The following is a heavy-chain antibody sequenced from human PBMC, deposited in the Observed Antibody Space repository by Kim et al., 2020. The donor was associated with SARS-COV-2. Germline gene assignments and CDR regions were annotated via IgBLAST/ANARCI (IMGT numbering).Heavy chain of an antibody. J-gene: IGHJ4*02. Sequence: SETLSLTCTVSGDSISHFFWSWIRQAPGKGLEWIGYMYNSGRTDYNPSLKSRVTISVDTSKNQFSLKLRYVTAADTAIYYCARDVAALDVWGQGTRVTVS. CDR2: MYNSGRT. CDR3: ARDVAALDV. CDR1: GDSISHFF. D-gene: IGHD6-25*01. V-gene: IGHV4-59*01.